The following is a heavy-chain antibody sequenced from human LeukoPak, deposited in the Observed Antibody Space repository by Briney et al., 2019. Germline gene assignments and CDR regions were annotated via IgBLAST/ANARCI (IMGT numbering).Heavy chain of an antibody. J-gene: IGHJ1*01. CDR1: GYTFTNNY. CDR2: INTNTGNP. Sequence: ASVKVSCKASGYTFTNNYLHWVRQAPGQGLEWMGWINTNTGNPTYAQGFTGRFVFSLDTSVSTAYLQISSLKAEDTAVYYCAREAGAVVPAPYFQHWGQGTLVTVSS. V-gene: IGHV7-4-1*02. D-gene: IGHD3-22*01. CDR3: AREAGAVVPAPYFQH.